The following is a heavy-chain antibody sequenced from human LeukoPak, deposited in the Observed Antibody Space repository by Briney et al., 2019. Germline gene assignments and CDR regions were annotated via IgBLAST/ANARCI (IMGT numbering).Heavy chain of an antibody. CDR1: GFTFSSYA. D-gene: IGHD3-10*01. Sequence: GGSLRLSCAASGFTFSSYAMSWVRQAPGKGLEWVSAISGSGGSTYYADSVKGRFTISRDNSKNTLYLQMNSLRAEDTAVYYCAKGRATMVRGVRYFDYWGQGTLVTASS. J-gene: IGHJ4*02. CDR2: ISGSGGST. V-gene: IGHV3-23*01. CDR3: AKGRATMVRGVRYFDY.